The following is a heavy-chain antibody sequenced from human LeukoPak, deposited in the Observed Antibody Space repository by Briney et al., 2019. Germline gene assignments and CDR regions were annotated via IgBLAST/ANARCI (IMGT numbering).Heavy chain of an antibody. CDR1: GGTFSSYA. Sequence: GSSVKVSCKASGGTFSSYAIRWVRQAPGQGLEWMGGIIPIFGTANYAQKFQGRVTITADESTNTAYMELSSLRSEDTAVYYCAREHDYGDPHDAFDIWGQGTMVTVSS. V-gene: IGHV1-69*01. CDR3: AREHDYGDPHDAFDI. D-gene: IGHD4-17*01. J-gene: IGHJ3*02. CDR2: IIPIFGTA.